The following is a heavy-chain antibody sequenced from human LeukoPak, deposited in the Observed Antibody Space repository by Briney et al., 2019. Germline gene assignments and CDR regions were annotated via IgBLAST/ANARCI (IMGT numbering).Heavy chain of an antibody. Sequence: ASVTVTCQSSGGISSIYAISWVRQAPAQGLEWMGRIIPIFGIANYAQKFQGRVTITADNPTRTDNLELSSQGSEDSAVHYRVRGSGDYDRGYHRFDLWGQGTLVPVSS. CDR1: GGISSIYA. J-gene: IGHJ5*02. CDR3: VRGSGDYDRGYHRFDL. V-gene: IGHV1-69*04. CDR2: IIPIFGIA. D-gene: IGHD4-17*01.